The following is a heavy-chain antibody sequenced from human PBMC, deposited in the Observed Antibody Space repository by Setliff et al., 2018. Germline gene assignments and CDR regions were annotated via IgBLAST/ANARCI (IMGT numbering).Heavy chain of an antibody. J-gene: IGHJ6*03. D-gene: IGHD3-10*01. Sequence: PSQTLSLPCAVSGYSISSGFSWVWIRQSPGKGLEWIGRILFSGDTYYNPSLNSRVTISADTSKNQFSLNLSSVTAADTAVYYCARDNRARHYMDVWGKGTTVTVSS. CDR1: GYSISSGFS. CDR2: ILFSGDT. CDR3: ARDNRARHYMDV. V-gene: IGHV4-38-2*02.